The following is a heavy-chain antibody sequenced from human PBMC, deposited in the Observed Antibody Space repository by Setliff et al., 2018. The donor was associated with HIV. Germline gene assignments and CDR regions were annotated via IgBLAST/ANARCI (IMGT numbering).Heavy chain of an antibody. Sequence: PSETLSLTCTVSGGSFSSYHWSWIRHRAGKGLEWIGHIYASGSTKYNPSLESRVTMSVDTSRTQFSLKLSSVTAADTAVYYCARDQADVYNYLLSGAFDFWGQGAMVTVSS. J-gene: IGHJ3*01. D-gene: IGHD3-10*01. CDR3: ARDQADVYNYLLSGAFDF. CDR1: GGSFSSYH. V-gene: IGHV4-4*07. CDR2: IYASGST.